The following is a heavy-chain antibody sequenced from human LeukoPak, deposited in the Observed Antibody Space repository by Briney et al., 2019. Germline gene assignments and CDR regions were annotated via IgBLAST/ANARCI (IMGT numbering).Heavy chain of an antibody. J-gene: IGHJ4*02. D-gene: IGHD3-10*01. CDR1: GGSISSYS. V-gene: IGHV4-59*01. CDR2: INNSGYT. Sequence: SETLSLTCTVSGGSISSYSWNWIRQPPGKGLEWIGNINNSGYTNNNPSLKSRVTISVDTFKNQFSLKLSSVTAADTAVYYCARDGLNYYGSGTWGYFDYWGQGTLVTVSS. CDR3: ARDGLNYYGSGTWGYFDY.